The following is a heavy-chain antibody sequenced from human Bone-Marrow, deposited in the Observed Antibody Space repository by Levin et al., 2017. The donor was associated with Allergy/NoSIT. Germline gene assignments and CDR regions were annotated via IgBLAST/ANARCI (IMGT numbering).Heavy chain of an antibody. V-gene: IGHV3-21*01. CDR3: ARVREISAVAGTEDAFDI. Sequence: GGSLRLSCAASGFTFSSYSMNWVRQAPGKGLEWVSSISSSSSYIYYADSVKGRFTISRDNAKNSLYLQMNSLRAEDTAVYYCARVREISAVAGTEDAFDIWGQGTMVTVSS. CDR1: GFTFSSYS. D-gene: IGHD6-19*01. CDR2: ISSSSSYI. J-gene: IGHJ3*02.